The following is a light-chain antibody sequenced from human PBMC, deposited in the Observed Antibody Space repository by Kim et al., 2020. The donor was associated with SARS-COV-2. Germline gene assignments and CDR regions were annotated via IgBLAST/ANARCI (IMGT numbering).Light chain of an antibody. CDR2: ATS. J-gene: IGKJ5*01. V-gene: IGKV1-16*02. CDR3: QQYYSYPIT. CDR1: QGIRQY. Sequence: VSVGDTVTITCRASQGIRQYLAWFRQKPGKAPESLIYATSTLESGVPSKFSGHGSGTDFTLTISGLQPEDSATYFCQQYYSYPITFGQGTRLEIK.